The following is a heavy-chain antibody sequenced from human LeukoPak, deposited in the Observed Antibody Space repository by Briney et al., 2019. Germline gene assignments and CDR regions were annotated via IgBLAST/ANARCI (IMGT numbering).Heavy chain of an antibody. D-gene: IGHD3-3*01. Sequence: SETLSLTCTVSGVSISSSNSYWGWIRQPPGKGLEWIGSIYYSGNTYYNPSLKSRVTTSVDKSKNQFSLKLNSVTAADTAVYYCARYDFWSGPIDYWGQGTLVTVSS. V-gene: IGHV4-39*07. J-gene: IGHJ4*02. CDR3: ARYDFWSGPIDY. CDR2: IYYSGNT. CDR1: GVSISSSNSY.